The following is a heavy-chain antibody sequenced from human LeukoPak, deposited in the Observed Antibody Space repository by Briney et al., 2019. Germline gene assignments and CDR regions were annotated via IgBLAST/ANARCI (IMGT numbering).Heavy chain of an antibody. CDR1: GFNFSTYS. Sequence: GGSLRLSCAASGFNFSTYSMNWVRQAPGKGLEWVSYISTSSRTIYYADSVKGRSTISRDNAKNSLYLQLNSLRSDDTAVYYCARGYDSSGYYLAYWGQGTLVTVSS. J-gene: IGHJ4*02. CDR2: ISTSSRTI. V-gene: IGHV3-48*01. D-gene: IGHD3-22*01. CDR3: ARGYDSSGYYLAY.